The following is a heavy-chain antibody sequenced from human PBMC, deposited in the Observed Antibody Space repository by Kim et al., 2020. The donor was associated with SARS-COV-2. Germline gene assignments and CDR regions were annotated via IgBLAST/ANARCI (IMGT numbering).Heavy chain of an antibody. D-gene: IGHD3-16*01. V-gene: IGHV5-51*01. CDR3: VRQMGGGINFDS. J-gene: IGHJ4*02. CDR2: IYTGDSDT. Sequence: GESLKISCQASEYNFTNHWIDWVRQMPGRGLEWMGKIYTGDSDTRYSPSFQGQVTISVDKSINTAYLHWSSLKASDSATYYCVRQMGGGINFDSWGQGTVVIVSS. CDR1: EYNFTNHW.